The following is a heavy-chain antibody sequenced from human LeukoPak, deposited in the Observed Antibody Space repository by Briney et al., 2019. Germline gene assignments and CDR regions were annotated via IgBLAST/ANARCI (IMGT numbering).Heavy chain of an antibody. CDR2: IKQDGNEK. Sequence: AGGSLRLSCAASGFTFSSYWMSWVRQAPGKGLEWVANIKQDGNEKYYVDSVKGRFTISRDNAKNSLYLQMNSLRAEDTAVYYCARDQTGNYYDSSGYYYINWFDPWGQGTLVTVSS. V-gene: IGHV3-7*01. CDR3: ARDQTGNYYDSSGYYYINWFDP. CDR1: GFTFSSYW. D-gene: IGHD3-22*01. J-gene: IGHJ5*02.